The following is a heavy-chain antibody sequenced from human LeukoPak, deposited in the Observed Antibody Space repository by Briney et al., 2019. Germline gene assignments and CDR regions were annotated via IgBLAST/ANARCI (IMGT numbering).Heavy chain of an antibody. CDR1: GFSFSAYA. Sequence: GGSLRLSCAASGFSFSAYAMSWVRQAPGKGLGWVSCIDATGGGIDYADSVRGRFIISRDNSKKMVYLQMDSLRVEDTAIYYCAKGKVNHLGAFDSWGQGTLVAVSS. CDR2: IDATGGGI. V-gene: IGHV3-23*01. J-gene: IGHJ4*01. D-gene: IGHD1-26*01. CDR3: AKGKVNHLGAFDS.